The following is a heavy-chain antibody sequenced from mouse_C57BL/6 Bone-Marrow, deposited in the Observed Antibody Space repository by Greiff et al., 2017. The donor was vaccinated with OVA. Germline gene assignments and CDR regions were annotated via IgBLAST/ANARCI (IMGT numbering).Heavy chain of an antibody. Sequence: EVKLEESGGGLVKPGGSLKLSCAASGFTFSDYGMHWVRQAPEKGLEWVAYISSGSSTIYYADTVKGRFTISRDNAKNTLFLQMTSLRSEDTAMYYCARYGNHWYFDVWGTGTTVTVSS. D-gene: IGHD2-1*01. CDR3: ARYGNHWYFDV. CDR1: GFTFSDYG. J-gene: IGHJ1*03. CDR2: ISSGSSTI. V-gene: IGHV5-17*01.